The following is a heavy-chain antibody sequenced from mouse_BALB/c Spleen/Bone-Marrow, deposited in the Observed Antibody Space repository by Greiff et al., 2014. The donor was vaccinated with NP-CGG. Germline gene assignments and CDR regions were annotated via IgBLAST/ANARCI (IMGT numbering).Heavy chain of an antibody. D-gene: IGHD4-1*01. J-gene: IGHJ2*01. CDR2: IYPGDGDT. CDR1: GFAFRSYW. Sequence: VPLVPSGAVLVRPGSSVQFSCKASGFAFRSYWMNWVKQRPGQGLEWIGQIYPGDGDTNYNGKFKGKATLTADKSSSTAYMQLSSLTSEDSAVYFCARVRNWADYWGQGTTLTVSS. CDR3: ARVRNWADY. V-gene: IGHV1-80*01.